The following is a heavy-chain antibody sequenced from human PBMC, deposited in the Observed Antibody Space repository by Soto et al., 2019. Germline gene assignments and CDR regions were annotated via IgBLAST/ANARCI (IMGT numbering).Heavy chain of an antibody. V-gene: IGHV3-7*05. CDR2: INQDGSEK. D-gene: IGHD3-22*01. Sequence: EVQLVESGGGLVQPGGSLRLSCAASEFTFSSYWMTWVRQAPGRGLEWVASINQDGSEKYYVDSVKGRFTISRDNAKNPLYLQMNYLRAEDTAVFYCARIMIVVVITEHDAFDIWGQGTMVTVSS. CDR1: EFTFSSYW. CDR3: ARIMIVVVITEHDAFDI. J-gene: IGHJ3*02.